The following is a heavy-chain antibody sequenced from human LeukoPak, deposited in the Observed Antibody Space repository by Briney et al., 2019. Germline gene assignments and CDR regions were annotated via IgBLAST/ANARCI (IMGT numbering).Heavy chain of an antibody. V-gene: IGHV3-7*01. J-gene: IGHJ4*02. CDR3: ARGGSGSSY. Sequence: GGSLRLSCAASGLTFSNYWMSWVRQAPGKGLEWVADIKQDGSKEYYVDSVKGRFTVSRDNAKNSLFLQMNSLRAEDTAVYYCARGGSGSSYWGQGTLVTVPS. CDR1: GLTFSNYW. D-gene: IGHD3-10*01. CDR2: IKQDGSKE.